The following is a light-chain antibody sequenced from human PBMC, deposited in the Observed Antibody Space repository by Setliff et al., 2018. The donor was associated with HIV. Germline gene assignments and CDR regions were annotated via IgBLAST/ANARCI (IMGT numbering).Light chain of an antibody. CDR2: R. CDR1: SSDVGNYNY. Sequence: QSALTQPPSASGSPGQSVTISCTGTSSDVGNYNYVSWYQQHHSLRIHSGVSNRFAGSKSGNAASLTISGLQAEDEADYYCSSYTSMNSVVFGGGTQLTVL. V-gene: IGLV2-14*03. CDR3: SSYTSMNSVV. J-gene: IGLJ2*01.